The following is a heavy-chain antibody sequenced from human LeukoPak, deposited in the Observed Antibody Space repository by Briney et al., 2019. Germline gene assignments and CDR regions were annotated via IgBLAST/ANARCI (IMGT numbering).Heavy chain of an antibody. J-gene: IGHJ4*02. Sequence: SETLSLTCAVYGGSFSGYYWSWIRQPPGKGLEWIGEINHSGSTNYNPSLKSRVTISVDTSKNQFSLKLSSVTAADTAVYYCASNRYYYDSSGYYDYWGRGTLVTVSS. CDR1: GGSFSGYY. CDR3: ASNRYYYDSSGYYDY. D-gene: IGHD3-22*01. V-gene: IGHV4-34*01. CDR2: INHSGST.